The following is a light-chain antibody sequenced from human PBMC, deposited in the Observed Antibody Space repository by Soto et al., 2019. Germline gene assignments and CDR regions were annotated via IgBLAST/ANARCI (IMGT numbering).Light chain of an antibody. CDR1: QSVSSY. Sequence: EIVLTQSPATLSLSPGERATLSCRASQSVSSYFAWYQQRPGQAPRLLIYDASNRATGVPARFSGSGSGTDFTLTISSLEPEDFAVYYCQQRSSWPPTFGQGTRLEIK. CDR2: DAS. J-gene: IGKJ5*01. CDR3: QQRSSWPPT. V-gene: IGKV3-11*01.